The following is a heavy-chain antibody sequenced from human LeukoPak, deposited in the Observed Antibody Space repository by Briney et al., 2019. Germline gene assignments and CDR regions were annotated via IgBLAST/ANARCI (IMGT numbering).Heavy chain of an antibody. CDR1: GGSISRYY. V-gene: IGHV4-4*07. CDR2: IYTSRST. D-gene: IGHD1/OR15-1a*01. Sequence: KSSETLSLTCTVSGGSISRYYWSWIRQPAGKGLEWIVRIYTSRSTNYNPSRKSRVTMSVDTSKNQFSLKVSSVTAADTAVYYCARGHTSGFEHYHYYMDFWGKGTTVTVSS. CDR3: ARGHTSGFEHYHYYMDF. J-gene: IGHJ6*03.